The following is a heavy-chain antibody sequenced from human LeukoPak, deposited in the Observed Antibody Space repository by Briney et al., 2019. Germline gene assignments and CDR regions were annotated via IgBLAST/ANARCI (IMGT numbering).Heavy chain of an antibody. D-gene: IGHD6-19*01. CDR3: AREKALIAVAGTDTKWVPGFDY. J-gene: IGHJ4*02. CDR1: GGTFSSYA. CDR2: INPSGGST. Sequence: GASVKVSCKASGGTFSSYAISWVRQAPGQGLEWMGIINPSGGSTSYAQKFQGRVTMTRDTSTSTVCMELSSLRSEDTAVYYCAREKALIAVAGTDTKWVPGFDYWGQGTLVTVSS. V-gene: IGHV1-46*01.